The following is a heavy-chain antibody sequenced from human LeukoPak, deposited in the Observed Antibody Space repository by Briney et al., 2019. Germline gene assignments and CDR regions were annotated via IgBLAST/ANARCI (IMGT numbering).Heavy chain of an antibody. V-gene: IGHV1-18*01. CDR1: GYTFTSYG. CDR3: ARALGDGGSYWGGYYFDY. Sequence: ASVKVSCKASGYTFTSYGISWVRQAPGQGLEWMGWISAYNGNTNYAQKLQGRVTMTTDTSTSTAYMELRSLRSDDTAVYYCARALGDGGSYWGGYYFDYWGQGTLVTVSS. J-gene: IGHJ4*02. D-gene: IGHD1-26*01. CDR2: ISAYNGNT.